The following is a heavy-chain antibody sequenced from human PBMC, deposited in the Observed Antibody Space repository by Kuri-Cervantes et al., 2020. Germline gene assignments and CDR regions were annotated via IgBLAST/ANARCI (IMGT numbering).Heavy chain of an antibody. CDR3: ARVVRGVRVWFGELD. CDR2: ISYDGSNK. V-gene: IGHV3-30-3*01. Sequence: GESLKISCAASGFTFSSYAMHWVCQAPGKGLEWVAVISYDGSNKYYADSVKGRFTISRDNSKNTLYLQMNSLRAEDTAVYYCARVVRGVRVWFGELDWGQGTLVTVSS. J-gene: IGHJ4*02. CDR1: GFTFSSYA. D-gene: IGHD3-10*01.